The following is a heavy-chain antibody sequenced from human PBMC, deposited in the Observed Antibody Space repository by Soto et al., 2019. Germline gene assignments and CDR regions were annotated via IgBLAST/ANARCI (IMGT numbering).Heavy chain of an antibody. CDR1: GLTFSDSA. D-gene: IGHD6-13*01. J-gene: IGHJ5*02. CDR3: ARLLTAPEGP. CDR2: IRSKANSYAT. V-gene: IGHV3-73*01. Sequence: EVQLVESGGGLVQPGGSLKLSCVASGLTFSDSAMHWVRQASGKGLEWVGRIRSKANSYATTYTASVKGRFTISRDDSKNTAYLQMNSLKTEDTAVYYCARLLTAPEGPWGQGTLVTVSS.